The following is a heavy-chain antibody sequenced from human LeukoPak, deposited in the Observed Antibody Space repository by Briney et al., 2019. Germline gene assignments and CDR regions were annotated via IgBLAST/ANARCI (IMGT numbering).Heavy chain of an antibody. V-gene: IGHV3-30*18. CDR1: GFTFSSYG. CDR3: AKDFSGLGYYFDY. CDR2: ISYDGYNK. J-gene: IGHJ4*02. Sequence: GGSLRLSCAASGFTFSSYGMHWVRQAPGKGLEWVAVISYDGYNKYYADSVMGRFTISRDNSKKTLYLEMNSLRAEDTAVYCCAKDFSGLGYYFDYWGQGTLVTVSS. D-gene: IGHD6-19*01.